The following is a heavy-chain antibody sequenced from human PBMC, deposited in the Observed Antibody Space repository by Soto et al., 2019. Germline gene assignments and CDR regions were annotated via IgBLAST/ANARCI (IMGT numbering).Heavy chain of an antibody. J-gene: IGHJ5*02. CDR2: VYSSGGT. V-gene: IGHV4-4*07. D-gene: IGHD3-3*01. CDR3: ARGQRFSDWFAP. CDR1: GGSMTSYY. Sequence: SETLSLTCTVSGGSMTSYYWTWIRRPAGKGLEWIGRVYSSGGTHYNPSLKSRVTISLDTSKNQFSLRLLSVTDADTAVYFCARGQRFSDWFAPWGQGTFVTVSS.